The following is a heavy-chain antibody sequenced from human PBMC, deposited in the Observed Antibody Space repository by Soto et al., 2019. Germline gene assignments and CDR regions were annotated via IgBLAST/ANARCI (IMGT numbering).Heavy chain of an antibody. V-gene: IGHV4-59*01. J-gene: IGHJ3*02. Sequence: QVQLQESGPGLVKPSETLSLTCTVSGGSISSYYWSWIWQPPGKGLEWIGYIYYSGSTNYNPSLKRRVAISVDTSKNQFSLKLSSVTAADTAVYYCARGRGGWFINQLLNAFDIWGQGTMVTVSS. CDR2: IYYSGST. CDR1: GGSISSYY. D-gene: IGHD2-2*01. CDR3: ARGRGGWFINQLLNAFDI.